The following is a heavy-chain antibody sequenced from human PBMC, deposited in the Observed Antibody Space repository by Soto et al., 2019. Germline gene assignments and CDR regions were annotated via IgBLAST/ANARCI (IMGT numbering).Heavy chain of an antibody. V-gene: IGHV2-5*02. Sequence: QITLKESGPTLVKPTQTLTLTCTFSGFSLTTSGVGVGWIRQPPGKALEWLALIYWDDDKRYSPSLKSKLTIPKDTTKNQVVLTMTDMDPADTATYFSADRTSAWSWWFDPWGQGALGTVSS. J-gene: IGHJ5*02. CDR2: IYWDDDK. CDR1: GFSLTTSGVG. D-gene: IGHD2-15*01. CDR3: ADRTSAWSWWFDP.